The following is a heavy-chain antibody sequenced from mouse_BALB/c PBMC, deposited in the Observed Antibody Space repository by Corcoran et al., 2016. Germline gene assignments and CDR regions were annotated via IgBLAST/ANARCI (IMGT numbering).Heavy chain of an antibody. CDR1: GFNMKYTY. V-gene: IGHV14-3*02. CDR2: IDPANGNT. Sequence: EVQLQQSGAELVKPGVSVKLSCTASGFNMKYTYMHWVNQRPEQGLEWIGRIDPANGNTKYDPKFQGKATITADTSSNTAYLQLSSLTSEDTAVYYCARWDWYFDVWGAVTTVIVSS. CDR3: ARWDWYFDV. J-gene: IGHJ1*01.